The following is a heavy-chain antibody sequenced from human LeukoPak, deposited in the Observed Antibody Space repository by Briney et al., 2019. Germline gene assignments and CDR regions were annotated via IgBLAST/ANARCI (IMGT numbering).Heavy chain of an antibody. Sequence: SETLSLTCAVYGGSFSGYYWSSIRQPPRKRLEWIGEINHSGSTNYNPSLKSRVTLSVDTSKNHFSLKLSSVTAADTAVYYCARHTYYYGSGSYYFDYWGQGTLVTVSS. J-gene: IGHJ4*02. CDR1: GGSFSGYY. CDR2: INHSGST. CDR3: ARHTYYYGSGSYYFDY. D-gene: IGHD3-10*01. V-gene: IGHV4-34*01.